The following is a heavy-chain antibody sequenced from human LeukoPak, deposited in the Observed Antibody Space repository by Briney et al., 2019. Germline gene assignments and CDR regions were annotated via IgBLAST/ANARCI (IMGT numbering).Heavy chain of an antibody. CDR1: GFTFSDNR. CDR2: INTDGSST. Sequence: GGSLRLSCAASGFTFSDNRMHWVRQAPGKGLVWVSRINTDGSSTAYADSVKGRFTISRDNAKNTLYLQMNSLRAEDTAVYYCARDGGYTYGYFDYWGQGTLVTVSS. CDR3: ARDGGYTYGYFDY. J-gene: IGHJ4*02. V-gene: IGHV3-74*01. D-gene: IGHD5-18*01.